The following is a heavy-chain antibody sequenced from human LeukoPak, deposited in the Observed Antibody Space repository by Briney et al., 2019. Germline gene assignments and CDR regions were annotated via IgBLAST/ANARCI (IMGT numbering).Heavy chain of an antibody. D-gene: IGHD3-3*01. V-gene: IGHV1-69*04. CDR2: IIPILGIA. J-gene: IGHJ2*01. CDR3: ARGNHDFWSGENWYFDL. Sequence: GASVKVSCKASGGTFSSYAISWVRQAPGQGLEWMGRIIPILGIANYAQKFQGRVTITADKSTSTAYMELSSLRSEDTAVYYCARGNHDFWSGENWYFDLWGRGTLVTVSS. CDR1: GGTFSSYA.